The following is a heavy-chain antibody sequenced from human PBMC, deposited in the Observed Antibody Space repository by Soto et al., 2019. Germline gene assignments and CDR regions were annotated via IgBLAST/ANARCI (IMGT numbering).Heavy chain of an antibody. Sequence: QVQLVQSGAEVKKPGASVKVSCKASGXTFTTYALHWVRQAPGQRPEWMGWINPASGHTKYSKKFQDRVTVTRDTSASTGYMELSSLRSEDTAVYYCGRSVVGATGEILYNAMDVWGQGTTVTVSS. CDR1: GXTFTTYA. J-gene: IGHJ6*02. D-gene: IGHD1-26*01. V-gene: IGHV1-3*01. CDR2: INPASGHT. CDR3: GRSVVGATGEILYNAMDV.